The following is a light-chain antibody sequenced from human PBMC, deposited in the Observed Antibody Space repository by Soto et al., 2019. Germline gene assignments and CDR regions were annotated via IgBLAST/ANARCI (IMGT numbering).Light chain of an antibody. V-gene: IGKV4-1*01. CDR3: QQYYNTPPT. Sequence: DIVMTQSPDSLAVSLGERATIHCKSSQSVFYSSDSRDYLAWYQRKTEQPPRLLITWASNRESGVPDRFSGSVARTDFTLTISSLQAEDVAVYFCQQYYNTPPTFGGGTKVEIK. J-gene: IGKJ4*01. CDR1: QSVFYSSDSRDY. CDR2: WAS.